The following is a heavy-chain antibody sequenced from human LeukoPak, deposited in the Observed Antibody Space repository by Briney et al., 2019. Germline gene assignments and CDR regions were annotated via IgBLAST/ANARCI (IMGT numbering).Heavy chain of an antibody. J-gene: IGHJ4*02. Sequence: ASVKVSCKASGYTFTNYDINWVRQASGQGLEWLGWISPYSGTTGSAQKFQGRVTMTRNSSICTAYLEMSRLTSEDTAVYYCARALDTTVLLGAYWGQGTPVTVSS. V-gene: IGHV1-8*01. CDR1: GYTFTNYD. D-gene: IGHD1-1*01. CDR3: ARALDTTVLLGAY. CDR2: ISPYSGTT.